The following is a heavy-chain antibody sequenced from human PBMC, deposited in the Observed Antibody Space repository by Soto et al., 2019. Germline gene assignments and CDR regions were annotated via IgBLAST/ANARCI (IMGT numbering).Heavy chain of an antibody. D-gene: IGHD1-26*01. CDR2: INHSGST. CDR1: GGSFSGYY. V-gene: IGHV4-34*01. Sequence: SETLSLTCAVYGGSFSGYYWSWIRQPPGKGLEWIGEINHSGSTNYNPSLKSRVTISVDTSKNQFSLKLSSVTAADTAVYYCARRDGRPEYYYYYYMDVWGKGTTVTVSS. J-gene: IGHJ6*03. CDR3: ARRDGRPEYYYYYYMDV.